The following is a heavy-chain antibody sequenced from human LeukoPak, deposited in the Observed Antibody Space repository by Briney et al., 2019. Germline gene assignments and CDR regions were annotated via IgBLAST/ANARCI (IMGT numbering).Heavy chain of an antibody. CDR2: IIPIFGTA. V-gene: IGHV1-69*05. CDR3: ARDKTIFGPPAWFDP. J-gene: IGHJ5*02. CDR1: GGTFSSYA. Sequence: SAKVSCKASGGTFSSYAISWVRQAPGQGLEWMGRIIPIFGTANYAQKFQGRVTITTDESTSTAYTERRSLRSEDTAVYYCARDKTIFGPPAWFDPWGQGTLVTVSS. D-gene: IGHD3-9*01.